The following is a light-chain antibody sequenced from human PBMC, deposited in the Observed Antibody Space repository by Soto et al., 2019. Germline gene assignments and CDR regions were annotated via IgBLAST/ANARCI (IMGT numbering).Light chain of an antibody. V-gene: IGKV3-20*01. CDR1: QSVSSSY. J-gene: IGKJ1*01. Sequence: ENVLRHSPATLSLSTGEGATLSCRASQSVSSSYLAWYQQKPGQAPRLLIYGASNRATGIPDRFSGSGSGTDFTLTISRLEPEDFAVYYCQQYGSSGTFGQGTKVDVK. CDR2: GAS. CDR3: QQYGSSGT.